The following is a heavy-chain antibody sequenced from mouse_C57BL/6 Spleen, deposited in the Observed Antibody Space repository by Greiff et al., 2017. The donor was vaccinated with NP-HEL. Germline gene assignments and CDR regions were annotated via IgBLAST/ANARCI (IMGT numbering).Heavy chain of an antibody. D-gene: IGHD1-1*01. J-gene: IGHJ3*01. V-gene: IGHV1-15*01. CDR3: TKLLQVWFAY. CDR2: IDPETGGT. CDR1: GFTFTDYE. Sequence: QVQLLQSGAELVRPGASVTLSCAASGFTFTDYEMHWVKQTPVHGLEWIGAIDPETGGTAYNQKVKGQSILTADKSSSTAYMELRSQTSEESAVDCCTKLLQVWFAYWGQGTLVTVSA.